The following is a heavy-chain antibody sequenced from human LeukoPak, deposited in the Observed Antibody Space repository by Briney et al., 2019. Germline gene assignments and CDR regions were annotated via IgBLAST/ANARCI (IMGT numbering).Heavy chain of an antibody. J-gene: IGHJ6*03. CDR3: ASLPDSWYGGAFYYYYYMDV. CDR1: GGSISSSSYY. V-gene: IGHV4-39*01. CDR2: IYYSGST. D-gene: IGHD6-13*01. Sequence: PSETLSLTCTVSGGSISSSSYYWGWIRQPPGKGLEWIGSIYYSGSTYYNPSLKSRVTISVDTSKNQFSLKLSSVTAADTAVYYCASLPDSWYGGAFYYYYYMDVWGKGTTVTVSS.